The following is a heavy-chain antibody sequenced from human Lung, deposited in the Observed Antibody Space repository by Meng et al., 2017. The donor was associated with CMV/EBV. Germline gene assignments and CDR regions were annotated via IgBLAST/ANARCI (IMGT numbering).Heavy chain of an antibody. CDR2: INPDSGTT. J-gene: IGHJ6*04. CDR1: GYSFTGYF. V-gene: IGHV1-2*02. CDR3: ARSRPGSHYYHGMDV. D-gene: IGHD1-14*01. Sequence: SXXETXXASGYSFTGYFVNWVRQAPGQGLKWMRWINPDSGTTEYAPNLRGRVTMTRDNSLNTAYMELTRLRSHDTAVYYCARSRPGSHYYHGMDVWAVGTXVTVSS.